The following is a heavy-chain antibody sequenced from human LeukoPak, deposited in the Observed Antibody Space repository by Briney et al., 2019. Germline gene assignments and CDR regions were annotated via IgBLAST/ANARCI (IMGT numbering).Heavy chain of an antibody. J-gene: IGHJ4*02. CDR1: GFTFCRYS. Sequence: NPGGSLRLSCAASGFTFCRYSMKWVPQAPGKGLVWATYINSSSSYIYYGDSVKARFTISRPNAKNSLYLQMHTSRAEDASVYPCAKTGTMAVAGFDYWGQGTLVTVSS. CDR2: INSSSSYI. D-gene: IGHD1-14*01. V-gene: IGHV3-21*01. CDR3: AKTGTMAVAGFDY.